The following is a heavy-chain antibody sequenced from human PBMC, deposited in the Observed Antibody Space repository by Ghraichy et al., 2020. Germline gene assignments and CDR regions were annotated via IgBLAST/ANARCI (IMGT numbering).Heavy chain of an antibody. V-gene: IGHV4-39*01. CDR1: GGSISSSSYY. J-gene: IGHJ3*02. Sequence: SETLSLTCTVSGGSISSSSYYWGWIRQPPGKGLEWIGSIYYSGSTYYNPSLKSRVTISVDTSKNQFSLKLSSVTAADTAVYYCASKDSRERRPFDIWGQGTMVTVSS. CDR2: IYYSGST. D-gene: IGHD3-22*01. CDR3: ASKDSRERRPFDI.